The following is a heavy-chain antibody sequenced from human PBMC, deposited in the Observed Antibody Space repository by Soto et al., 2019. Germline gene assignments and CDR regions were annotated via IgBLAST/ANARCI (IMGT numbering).Heavy chain of an antibody. CDR2: IYAGDSDT. J-gene: IGHJ3*01. D-gene: IGHD6-6*01. V-gene: IGHV5-51*01. CDR1: GYRFSSCL. Sequence: PGESLKISCKGSGYRFSSCLIGWVRQMPGKGLEWMGIIYAGDSDTRYSPSFQGQVTISADKSFSTAYLQWSSLKASDTAMYYCARQEYSSWSPAFDCWGQGTMVTVSS. CDR3: ARQEYSSWSPAFDC.